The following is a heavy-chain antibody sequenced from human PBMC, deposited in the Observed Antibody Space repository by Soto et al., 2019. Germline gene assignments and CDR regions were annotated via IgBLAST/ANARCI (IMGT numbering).Heavy chain of an antibody. CDR2: IIPILGIA. Sequence: QVQLVQSGAEVKKPGSSVKVSCKASGGTFSSYTISWVRQAPGQGLEWMGRIIPILGIANYAQKFQGRVTITADKSTSTAYMELSSLRSEDTAVYYCARDRTGYSSGWYSDAFDIWAQGTMVTVSS. CDR3: ARDRTGYSSGWYSDAFDI. J-gene: IGHJ3*02. D-gene: IGHD6-19*01. V-gene: IGHV1-69*08. CDR1: GGTFSSYT.